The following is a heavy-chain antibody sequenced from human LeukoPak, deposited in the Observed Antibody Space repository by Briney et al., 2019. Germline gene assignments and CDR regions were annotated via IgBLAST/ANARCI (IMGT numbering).Heavy chain of an antibody. CDR2: ISTYHGNT. V-gene: IGHV1-18*01. J-gene: IGHJ3*02. Sequence: ASVKVSCKASGYTFTTAGIGWVRQAPGQVLEWMGWISTYHGNTNYAQIFQDRVTMTTDTPTSTAYMELRSLRSDDTAVYYCASLKNYYDSSGYLVTDAFDIWGQGTMVTVSS. CDR3: ASLKNYYDSSGYLVTDAFDI. D-gene: IGHD3-22*01. CDR1: GYTFTTAG.